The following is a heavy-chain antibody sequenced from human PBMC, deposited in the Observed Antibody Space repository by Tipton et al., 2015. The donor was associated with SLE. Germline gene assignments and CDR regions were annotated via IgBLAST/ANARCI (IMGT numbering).Heavy chain of an antibody. CDR1: GGAISSSTYQ. CDR2: VYYSGST. CDR3: ARHRRPGPYTPGYYFDY. J-gene: IGHJ4*02. D-gene: IGHD2-15*01. V-gene: IGHV4-39*01. Sequence: TLSLTCSVSGGAISSSTYQWGWIRQSPGKGPEWIGSVYYSGSTYYNPSLKSRVTISVDTSKNRFSLKLTSVTAADTAVYYCARHRRPGPYTPGYYFDYWGQGTLVTVSS.